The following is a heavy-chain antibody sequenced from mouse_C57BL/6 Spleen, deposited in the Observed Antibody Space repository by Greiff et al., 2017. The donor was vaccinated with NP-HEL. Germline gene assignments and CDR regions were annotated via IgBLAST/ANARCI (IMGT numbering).Heavy chain of an antibody. CDR2: ISSGGSYT. D-gene: IGHD2-3*01. CDR1: GFTFSSYG. Sequence: EVKLVESGGDLVKPGGSLKLSCAASGFTFSSYGMSWVRQTPDKRLEWVATISSGGSYTYYPDSVKGRFTISRDNAKNTLYLQMSSLKSEDTAMYYCARRDDGSFAYWGQGTLVTVSA. V-gene: IGHV5-6*02. J-gene: IGHJ3*01. CDR3: ARRDDGSFAY.